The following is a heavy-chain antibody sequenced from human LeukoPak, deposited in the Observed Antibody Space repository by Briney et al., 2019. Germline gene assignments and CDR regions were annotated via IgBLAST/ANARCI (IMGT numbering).Heavy chain of an antibody. CDR2: ISYDGSNK. CDR1: GFTFSSYA. V-gene: IGHV3-30*04. CDR3: ARVLMPYDILTGSFDY. D-gene: IGHD3-9*01. J-gene: IGHJ4*02. Sequence: GRSLRLSCAASGFTFSSYAMHWVRQAPSKGLEWVAVISYDGSNKYYADSVKGRFTISRDNSKNTLYLQMNSLRAEDTAVYYCARVLMPYDILTGSFDYWGQGTLVTVSS.